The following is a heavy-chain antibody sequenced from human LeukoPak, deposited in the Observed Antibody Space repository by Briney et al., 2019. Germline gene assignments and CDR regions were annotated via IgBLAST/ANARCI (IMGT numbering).Heavy chain of an antibody. D-gene: IGHD2-2*01. V-gene: IGHV3-9*01. CDR3: AKDSPISIVVVPAAWGYYFDY. Sequence: GRSLRLSCAASGFTFDDYAMHWVRQAPGKGLEWVSGISWNSGSIGYADSVKGRFTISRDNAKNSLYLQMNSLRAEDTALYYCAKDSPISIVVVPAAWGYYFDYWGQGTLVTVSS. CDR1: GFTFDDYA. J-gene: IGHJ4*02. CDR2: ISWNSGSI.